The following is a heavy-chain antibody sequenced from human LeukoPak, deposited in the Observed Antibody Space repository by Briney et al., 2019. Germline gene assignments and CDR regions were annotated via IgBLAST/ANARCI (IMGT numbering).Heavy chain of an antibody. D-gene: IGHD2/OR15-2a*01. CDR3: ARVAKNNGFVFDN. Sequence: PGGSLRLSCAASGFTFNSFEMIWVRQAPGEGLDWVSHITSSGSAMFYADSVKGRFTISRDNAKNALYLQMNSLRAEDTAVYYCARVAKNNGFVFDNWGQGTLVTVSS. CDR2: ITSSGSAM. J-gene: IGHJ4*02. CDR1: GFTFNSFE. V-gene: IGHV3-48*03.